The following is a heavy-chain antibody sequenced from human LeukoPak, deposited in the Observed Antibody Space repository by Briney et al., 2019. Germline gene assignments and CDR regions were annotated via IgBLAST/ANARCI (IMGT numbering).Heavy chain of an antibody. V-gene: IGHV1-2*02. Sequence: ASVKASCKASGYTFTAYYIHWVRQAPGQGLEWMGWINPNSGDTNYAQKFQGRFTVTSDTSISTAYMELTRLTSDDTAVYFCARGGQLSTWNYISFDYWGQGTLVTVSS. CDR1: GYTFTAYY. D-gene: IGHD1-7*01. CDR2: INPNSGDT. CDR3: ARGGQLSTWNYISFDY. J-gene: IGHJ4*02.